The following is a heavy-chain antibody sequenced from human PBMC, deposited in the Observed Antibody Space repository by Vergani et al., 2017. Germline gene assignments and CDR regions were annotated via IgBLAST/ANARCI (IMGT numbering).Heavy chain of an antibody. CDR1: GFTLSSHA. D-gene: IGHD2-2*01. Sequence: QVQLEESGGGVVQPGRSLRLSCAGSGFTLSSHAMHWVRQAPGQGLDWLGRIDPNSVDTRYSQRFQDRVTITRDTSINTAYMEMTRLRPDDTAIYYCARVIVGCSRTNCFADHWGQGTLVTVSS. J-gene: IGHJ4*02. CDR2: IDPNSVDT. V-gene: IGHV1-2*06. CDR3: ARVIVGCSRTNCFADH.